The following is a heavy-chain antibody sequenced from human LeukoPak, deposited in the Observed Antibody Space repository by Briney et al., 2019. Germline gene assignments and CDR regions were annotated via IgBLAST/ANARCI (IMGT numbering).Heavy chain of an antibody. CDR2: INSDWSST. CDR1: RFTLSDYW. Sequence: GGALSLSCAACRFTLSDYWMHWVRQVRGRGLVGVSHINSDWSSTIYADSVTGRFPISTDNHKTTLYLQMNSLRAEDTAVYYCARALIVAAGTDYWGQGTLVTASS. CDR3: ARALIVAAGTDY. V-gene: IGHV3-74*01. D-gene: IGHD6-13*01. J-gene: IGHJ4*02.